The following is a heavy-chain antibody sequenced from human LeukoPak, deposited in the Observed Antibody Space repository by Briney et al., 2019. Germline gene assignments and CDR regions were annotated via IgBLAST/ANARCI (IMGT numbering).Heavy chain of an antibody. Sequence: SETLFLTCAVYLESFSGYYWSWIRQPPGKGLEWIGEINHSGSTNYNPSLKSRVTISVDTSKNQFSLKLSSVSAGDTAVYYCARGRGGRDRFDYWGQGTLVSVSS. CDR3: ARGRGGRDRFDY. J-gene: IGHJ4*02. CDR1: LESFSGYY. D-gene: IGHD3-16*01. V-gene: IGHV4-34*01. CDR2: INHSGST.